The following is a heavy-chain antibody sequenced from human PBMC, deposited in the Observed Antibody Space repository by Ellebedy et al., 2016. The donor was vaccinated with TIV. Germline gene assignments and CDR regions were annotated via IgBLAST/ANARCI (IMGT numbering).Heavy chain of an antibody. CDR1: AFTFSSYA. J-gene: IGHJ4*02. D-gene: IGHD3-10*01. V-gene: IGHV3-7*01. Sequence: GESLKISCAASAFTFSSYAMGWVRQAPGKGLEWVANIKQDGSEKYYVDSVKGRFTISRDNAKNSLYLQMNSLRAEDTAVYYCAGRGYWGQGTLVTVSS. CDR3: AGRGY. CDR2: IKQDGSEK.